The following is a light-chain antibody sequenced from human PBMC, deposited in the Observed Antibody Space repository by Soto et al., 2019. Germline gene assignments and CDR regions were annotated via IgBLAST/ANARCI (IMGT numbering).Light chain of an antibody. J-gene: IGKJ2*01. V-gene: IGKV3-20*01. Sequence: EGVLTQSPGTLSLSPGERVTLSCRASRRVSSRYLAWYQQKPGQAPRLLIYGTSTRATGVPDRFSGSGSGTDFTLTISRLEPEDFAVYYCQQYGSSPLYTFGQGTKLEIK. CDR2: GTS. CDR1: RRVSSRY. CDR3: QQYGSSPLYT.